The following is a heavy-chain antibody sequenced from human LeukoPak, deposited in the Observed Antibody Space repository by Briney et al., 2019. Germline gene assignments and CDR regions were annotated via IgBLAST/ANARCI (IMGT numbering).Heavy chain of an antibody. CDR2: INPSGGST. Sequence: ASVKVSCKASGYTFTSYYMHWVRQAPGQGLEWMGIINPSGGSTSYAQKFQGRVTMTRDTSTSTVYMELSRLRSDDTAVYYCARVTPELRCFDYWGQGTLVTVSS. D-gene: IGHD4-17*01. CDR1: GYTFTSYY. J-gene: IGHJ4*02. V-gene: IGHV1-46*01. CDR3: ARVTPELRCFDY.